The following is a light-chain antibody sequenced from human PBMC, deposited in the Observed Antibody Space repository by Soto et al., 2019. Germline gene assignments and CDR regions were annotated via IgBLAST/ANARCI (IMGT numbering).Light chain of an antibody. CDR3: NSYTGSGIV. CDR1: SSDVGGYSY. J-gene: IGLJ1*01. V-gene: IGLV2-14*01. CDR2: EVS. Sequence: QSALTQPASVSGSPGQSITISCTGTSSDVGGYSYVSWYQHHPGKAPKLMIYEVSNRPSGVSYRFSGSKSGNTASLTISGLQAEDEADYYCNSYTGSGIVFGTGTKLTVL.